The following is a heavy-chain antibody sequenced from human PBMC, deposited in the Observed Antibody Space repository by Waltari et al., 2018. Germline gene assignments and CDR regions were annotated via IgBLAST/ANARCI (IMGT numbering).Heavy chain of an antibody. V-gene: IGHV3-30-3*01. J-gene: IGHJ3*02. Sequence: QVQLVESGGGVVQPGRSLRLSCAASGFTFSSYAMPWVRQAPGKGLEWVAVIAYDGSNKYYADSVKGRFTISRDNSKNTRYLQMNSLRAEDTAVYYCARVSGLELVDAFDIWGQGTMVTVSS. CDR3: ARVSGLELVDAFDI. CDR1: GFTFSSYA. CDR2: IAYDGSNK. D-gene: IGHD1-7*01.